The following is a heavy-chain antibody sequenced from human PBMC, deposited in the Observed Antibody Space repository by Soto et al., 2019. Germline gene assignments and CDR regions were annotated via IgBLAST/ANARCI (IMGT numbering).Heavy chain of an antibody. Sequence: SVKVSCKASGYSFTQYAIHWVRQAPGRSLEWLGWIHPANGNTKYSQKFQGRVTFTRDTSATTAYMELSSLRSEDAGLYYCARDKITTGGQFFECGMDVWGQCTTVTVSA. CDR1: GYSFTQYA. CDR3: ARDKITTGGQFFECGMDV. CDR2: IHPANGNT. D-gene: IGHD1-1*01. J-gene: IGHJ6*01. V-gene: IGHV1-3*01.